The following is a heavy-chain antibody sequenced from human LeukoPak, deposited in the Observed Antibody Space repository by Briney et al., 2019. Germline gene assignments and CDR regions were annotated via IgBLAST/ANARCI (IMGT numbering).Heavy chain of an antibody. D-gene: IGHD7-27*01. CDR3: AKDGGLWVSAHWGDS. CDR1: GFTFSSYT. V-gene: IGHV3-23*01. CDR2: ITTGGPHT. Sequence: GGSLRLSCTASGFTFSSYTMSWDRQAPGKGLKWVSTITTGGPHTYYADSVKGRFTVSRDDSKNTLYLQMNSLRAEDTAVYYCAKDGGLWVSAHWGDSWGRGTLVTVSS. J-gene: IGHJ4*02.